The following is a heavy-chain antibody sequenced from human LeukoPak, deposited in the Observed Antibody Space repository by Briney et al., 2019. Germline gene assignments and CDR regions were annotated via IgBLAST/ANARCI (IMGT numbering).Heavy chain of an antibody. D-gene: IGHD3-16*01. J-gene: IGHJ4*02. Sequence: PGGSLRLSCAASGFTFDDYAMHWVRQAPGKGLEWVSLISGDGGSTYYADSVKGRFTISRDNSTTSLYLQMNSLRTEDTALYYCAKDFYDYVWGSLDYWGQGTLVTVSS. CDR2: ISGDGGST. CDR3: AKDFYDYVWGSLDY. V-gene: IGHV3-43*02. CDR1: GFTFDDYA.